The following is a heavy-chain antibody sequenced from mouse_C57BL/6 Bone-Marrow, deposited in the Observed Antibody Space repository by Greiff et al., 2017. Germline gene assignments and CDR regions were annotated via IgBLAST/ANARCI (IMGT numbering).Heavy chain of an antibody. CDR1: GYTFTSYW. J-gene: IGHJ3*01. CDR2: IDPSDSET. V-gene: IGHV1-52*01. D-gene: IGHD2-5*01. Sequence: VQLQQPGAELVRPGSSVKLSCKASGYTFTSYWMHWVKQRPIQGLEWIGNIDPSDSETHYNQKFKDKATLTVDKSSSTAYMQRSSLTSEDSAVYYCARSSFYSNYEAYWGQGTLVTVSA. CDR3: ARSSFYSNYEAY.